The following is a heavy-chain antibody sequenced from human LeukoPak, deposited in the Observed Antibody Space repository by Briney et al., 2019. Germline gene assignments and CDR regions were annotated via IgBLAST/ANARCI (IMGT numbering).Heavy chain of an antibody. CDR2: MIGSGSST. Sequence: GGSLRLSCAASGFTFSNHAMSWVRQAPGKGLEWVSAMIGSGSSTYYADSVKGRFTISRDNSKNTLYLQMNSLRAEDTAVYYCAKSSGSGSYYYSYWGQGTLVTVSS. J-gene: IGHJ4*02. D-gene: IGHD3-10*01. CDR1: GFTFSNHA. CDR3: AKSSGSGSYYYSY. V-gene: IGHV3-23*01.